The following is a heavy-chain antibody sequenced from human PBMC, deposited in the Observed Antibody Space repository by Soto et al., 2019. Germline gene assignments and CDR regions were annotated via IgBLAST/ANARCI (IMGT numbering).Heavy chain of an antibody. J-gene: IGHJ4*02. V-gene: IGHV1-18*04. CDR1: GYTFTSYG. D-gene: IGHD1-26*01. Sequence: QVQLVQSGAEVKKPGASVKVSCKASGYTFTSYGISWVRQAPGQGLEWMGWISAYNGNTNYAQKLQGRVTMTTDTSTSTAYMELRSLRSDDRAVYYCARPSKPLWELRSRLAGEFGYWGQGTLVTVSS. CDR3: ARPSKPLWELRSRLAGEFGY. CDR2: ISAYNGNT.